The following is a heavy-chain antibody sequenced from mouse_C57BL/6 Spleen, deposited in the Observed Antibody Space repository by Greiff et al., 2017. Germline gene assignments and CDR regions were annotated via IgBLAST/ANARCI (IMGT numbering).Heavy chain of an antibody. J-gene: IGHJ4*01. CDR3: ARRYYAMDY. CDR2: ISDGGSYT. V-gene: IGHV5-4*03. CDR1: GFTFSSYA. Sequence: EVNLVESGGGLVKPGGSLKLSCAASGFTFSSYAMSWVRQTPEKRLEWVATISDGGSYTYYPDNVKGRFTISRDNAKNNLYLQMSHLKSEDTAMYYCARRYYAMDYWGQGTSVTVSS.